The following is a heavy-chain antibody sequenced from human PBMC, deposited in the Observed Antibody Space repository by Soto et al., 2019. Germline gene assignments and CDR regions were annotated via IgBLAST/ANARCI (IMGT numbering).Heavy chain of an antibody. CDR3: AREGAASYSYYYGTDV. Sequence: SETLSLTCTVSGGSISSGDAYWSWIRQSPGKDLEWIGYIYYRGRPFYNPSLESRVTISVDTSKNQFSLKLNSVTAADTAVYYCAREGAASYSYYYGTDVWRQRTTVSVSS. J-gene: IGHJ6*02. V-gene: IGHV4-30-4*01. CDR2: IYYRGRP. D-gene: IGHD3-16*01. CDR1: GGSISSGDAY.